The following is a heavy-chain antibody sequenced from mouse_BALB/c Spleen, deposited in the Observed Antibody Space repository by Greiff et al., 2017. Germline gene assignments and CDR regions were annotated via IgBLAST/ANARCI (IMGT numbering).Heavy chain of an antibody. Sequence: DLVKPGASVKLSCKASGYTFTSYWINWIKQRPGQGLEWIGRIAPGSGSTYYNEMFKGKATLTVDTSSSTAYIQLSSLSSEDSAVYFCARDGLAYWGQGTSVTVSS. CDR3: ARDGLAY. CDR1: GYTFTSYW. CDR2: IAPGSGST. J-gene: IGHJ4*01. D-gene: IGHD2-3*01. V-gene: IGHV1S41*01.